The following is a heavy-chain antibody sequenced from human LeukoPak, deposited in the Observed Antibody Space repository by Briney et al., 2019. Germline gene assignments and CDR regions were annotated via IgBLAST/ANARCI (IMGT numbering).Heavy chain of an antibody. D-gene: IGHD1-7*01. Sequence: ASVKVSCKASGGTFSSYAISWVRQAPGQGLEWMGGIIPIFGTANYAQKFQGRVTITTDESTSTAYMELSSLRSEDTAVYYCARVAGDWNYVVWYFDLWGRGTLVTASS. CDR1: GGTFSSYA. J-gene: IGHJ2*01. CDR3: ARVAGDWNYVVWYFDL. CDR2: IIPIFGTA. V-gene: IGHV1-69*05.